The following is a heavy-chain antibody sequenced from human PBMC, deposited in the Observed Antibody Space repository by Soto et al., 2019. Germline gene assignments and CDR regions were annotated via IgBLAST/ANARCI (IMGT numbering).Heavy chain of an antibody. Sequence: ESGGGVVQPGRSLRLSCAASGFTFSSYAMHWVRQAPGKGLEWVAVISYDGSNKYYADSVKGRFTISRDNSKNTLYLQMNSLRAEDTAVYYCARDRIGAGSYWYFDLWGRGTLVTVSS. J-gene: IGHJ2*01. D-gene: IGHD1-26*01. CDR2: ISYDGSNK. CDR1: GFTFSSYA. CDR3: ARDRIGAGSYWYFDL. V-gene: IGHV3-30-3*01.